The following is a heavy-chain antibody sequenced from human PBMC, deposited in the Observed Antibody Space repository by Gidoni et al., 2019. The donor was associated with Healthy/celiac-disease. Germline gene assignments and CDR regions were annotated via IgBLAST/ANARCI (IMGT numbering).Heavy chain of an antibody. Sequence: QVQLVESGGGVVHHGRSLRLSCAASGFTFSSYDLHWVRQAPGKGLEWVAVISYDGSNKYDADSVKGRFTISRDNSKNTLYLQMNSLRAEDTAVYYCARAVAAAVSYYYYYGMDVWGKGTTVTVSS. D-gene: IGHD6-13*01. CDR2: ISYDGSNK. J-gene: IGHJ6*04. CDR3: ARAVAAAVSYYYYYGMDV. V-gene: IGHV3-30-3*01. CDR1: GFTFSSYD.